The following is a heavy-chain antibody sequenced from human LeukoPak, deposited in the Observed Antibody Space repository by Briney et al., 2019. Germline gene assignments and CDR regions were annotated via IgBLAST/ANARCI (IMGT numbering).Heavy chain of an antibody. CDR2: INPDNDNT. CDR1: GYTFTSYG. V-gene: IGHV1-18*01. J-gene: IGHJ5*02. CDR3: ARGEGPGIAAAVYNWFDP. D-gene: IGHD6-13*01. Sequence: ASVKVSCKASGYTFTSYGISWVRQAPGQGLDWMGWINPDNDNTNYAQKLQGRVTMTTDTSTSTAYMELRSLRSDDTAVYYCARGEGPGIAAAVYNWFDPWGQGTVLSVSS.